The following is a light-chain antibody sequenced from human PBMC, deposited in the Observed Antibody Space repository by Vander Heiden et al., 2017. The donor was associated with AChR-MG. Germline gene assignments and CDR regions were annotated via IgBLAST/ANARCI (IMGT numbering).Light chain of an antibody. CDR3: QQNYSTPQLT. V-gene: IGKV1-39*01. CDR2: AAS. J-gene: IGKJ4*01. CDR1: QSISSY. Sequence: DIQMTQSPSSLSASVGDRVTITCRASQSISSYLNWYQQKPGKAPKLLIYAASSLQSGVPSRFSGSGPGTDFTLTISSLQPEDFATYYCQQNYSTPQLTFGAGTKVEIK.